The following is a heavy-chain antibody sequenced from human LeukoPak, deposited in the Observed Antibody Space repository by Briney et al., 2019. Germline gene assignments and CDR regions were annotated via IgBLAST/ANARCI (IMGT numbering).Heavy chain of an antibody. D-gene: IGHD1-26*01. Sequence: SETLSLTCTVSGGSISSSSYYWGWIRQPPGKGLEWIGSIYYSGSTYYNPSLKSRVTISVDTSENQFSLKLSSVTAADTAVYYCARVVYSGNYYYFDSWGQGTLVTVSS. CDR3: ARVVYSGNYYYFDS. CDR1: GGSISSSSYY. CDR2: IYYSGST. J-gene: IGHJ4*02. V-gene: IGHV4-39*07.